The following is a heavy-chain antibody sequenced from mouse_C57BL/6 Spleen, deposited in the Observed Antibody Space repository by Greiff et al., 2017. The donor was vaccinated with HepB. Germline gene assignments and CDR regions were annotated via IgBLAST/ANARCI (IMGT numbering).Heavy chain of an antibody. Sequence: EVQLQQSGPELVKPGASVKISCKASGYSFTGYYMNWVKQSPEKSLEWIGEINPSTGGTTYNQKFKAKATLTVDKSSSTAYMQLKSLTSEDSAVYYCARSEVTTVVAPYYAMDYWGQGTSVTVSS. CDR1: GYSFTGYY. V-gene: IGHV1-42*01. CDR3: ARSEVTTVVAPYYAMDY. J-gene: IGHJ4*01. CDR2: INPSTGGT. D-gene: IGHD1-1*01.